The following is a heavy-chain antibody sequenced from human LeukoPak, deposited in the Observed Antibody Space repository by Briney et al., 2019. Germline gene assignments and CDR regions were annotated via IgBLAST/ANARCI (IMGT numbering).Heavy chain of an antibody. V-gene: IGHV3-23*01. D-gene: IGHD3-10*01. J-gene: IGHJ4*02. CDR1: GFPFSSYV. CDR3: AKKAYYYRSGTYDPFDY. CDR2: ISDTGGNT. Sequence: GGSLRLSCAASGFPFSSYVMTWVRQAPGKGLEWVSGISDTGGNTYYADSVKGRFTISRDNSKNTLYLQMNSLRVEDTAVYCCAKKAYYYRSGTYDPFDYWGRGTLVTVSS.